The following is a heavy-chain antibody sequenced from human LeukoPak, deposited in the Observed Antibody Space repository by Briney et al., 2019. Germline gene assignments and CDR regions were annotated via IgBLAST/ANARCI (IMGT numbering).Heavy chain of an antibody. J-gene: IGHJ4*02. CDR3: AKDLFDY. V-gene: IGHV3-30*18. CDR1: GFTFSTYG. Sequence: PGGSLRLSCAASGFTFSTYGMHWVRQAPGKGLEWVAVISSDGGTKYYADSVKGRFTISRDNSKNTLHVQMNSLGPDDTAVYYCAKDLFDYWGQGTLVSVSA. CDR2: ISSDGGTK.